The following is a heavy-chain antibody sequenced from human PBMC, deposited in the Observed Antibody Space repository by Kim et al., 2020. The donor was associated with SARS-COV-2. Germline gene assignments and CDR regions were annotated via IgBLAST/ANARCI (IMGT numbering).Heavy chain of an antibody. Sequence: DSVKGRFTISRDNSKNTLYLQMNSLRAEDTAVYYCAKDIGVVVMMFYFDYWGQGALVTVSS. J-gene: IGHJ4*02. CDR3: AKDIGVVVMMFYFDY. V-gene: IGHV3-23*01. D-gene: IGHD3-22*01.